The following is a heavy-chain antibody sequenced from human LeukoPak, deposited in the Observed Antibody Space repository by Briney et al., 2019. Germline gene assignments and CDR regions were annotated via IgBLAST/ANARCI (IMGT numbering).Heavy chain of an antibody. CDR1: GGPFSSYA. CDR3: ASGNSLGYYYYMDV. V-gene: IGHV1-69*06. Sequence: SVKVSCKASGGPFSSYAISWVRQAPGQGLEWMGGIIPIFGTANYAQKFQGRVTITADKSTSTAYMELSSLRSEDTAVYYCASGNSLGYYYYMDVWGKGTTVTVSS. D-gene: IGHD3-16*01. J-gene: IGHJ6*03. CDR2: IIPIFGTA.